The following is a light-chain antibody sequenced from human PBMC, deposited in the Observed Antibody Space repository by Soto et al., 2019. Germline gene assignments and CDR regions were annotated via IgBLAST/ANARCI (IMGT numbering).Light chain of an antibody. CDR3: VSWDDSINGLV. V-gene: IGLV1-44*01. J-gene: IGLJ3*02. CDR1: DSNIGSNR. Sequence: QSVLTQPYSASGTPGQRVTISCSGSDSNIGSNRVNWCKQLPGTAPKLLIYSSDQRPSGVPDRFSGSKSGTSASLAISGLQSEDEADYYCVSWDDSINGLVFGGGTKLTVL. CDR2: SSD.